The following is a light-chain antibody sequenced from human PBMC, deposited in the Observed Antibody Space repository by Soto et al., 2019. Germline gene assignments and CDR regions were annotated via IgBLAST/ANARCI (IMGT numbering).Light chain of an antibody. V-gene: IGKV3-20*01. CDR1: QSVSSSY. CDR3: QQYDSSPPT. Sequence: EIVLTQSPGTLSLSPGERATLSCRASQSVSSSYLAWYQQKPGQAPRLLIYGASSRATGIPDRFSGSGSGTDFTLTISRLEPEDFAVYYCQQYDSSPPTFGKGTKVEIK. J-gene: IGKJ1*01. CDR2: GAS.